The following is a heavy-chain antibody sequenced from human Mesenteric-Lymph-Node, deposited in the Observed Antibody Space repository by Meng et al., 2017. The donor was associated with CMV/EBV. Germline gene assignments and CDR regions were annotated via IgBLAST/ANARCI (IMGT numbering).Heavy chain of an antibody. CDR1: GFTFSNYA. Sequence: GESLKISCAASGFTFSNYAMTWVRQAPGKGLEWVSAISGSGVSTYYADSVKGRFTVSRDNSKTMLYLQMNSLRPDDTAVYYCAKDDYNSSPRIFDSWGQGTLVTVSS. CDR3: AKDDYNSSPRIFDS. J-gene: IGHJ5*01. V-gene: IGHV3-23*01. CDR2: ISGSGVST. D-gene: IGHD4/OR15-4a*01.